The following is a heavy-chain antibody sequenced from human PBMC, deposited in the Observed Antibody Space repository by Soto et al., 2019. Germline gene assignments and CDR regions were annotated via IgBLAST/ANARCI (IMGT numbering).Heavy chain of an antibody. CDR2: IIPIFGIP. Sequence: GASGKVSCKESGVTFSRYAIAWVRQAPGQGLEWMGGIIPIFGIPNYAQKFQGRVAITADESTNTAYMELSSLRSDDTAVYYCAKAAQTRFNWNDLGNWFDPWGQGTLVTVSS. V-gene: IGHV1-69*13. J-gene: IGHJ5*02. CDR1: GVTFSRYA. D-gene: IGHD1-1*01. CDR3: AKAAQTRFNWNDLGNWFDP.